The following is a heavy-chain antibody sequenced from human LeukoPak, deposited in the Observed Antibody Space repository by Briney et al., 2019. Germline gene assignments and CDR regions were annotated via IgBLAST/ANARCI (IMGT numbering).Heavy chain of an antibody. CDR2: ISAYNGNT. D-gene: IGHD5-18*01. CDR1: GYTFTSYG. Sequence: ASVKVSCKASGYTFTSYGINWVRQAPGQGLEWMGWISAYNGNTNYAQKLQGRVTMTTDTSTSTAYMELRSLRSDDTAVYYCARAVDTAMGFYYYYYMDVWGKGTTVTVSS. J-gene: IGHJ6*03. CDR3: ARAVDTAMGFYYYYYMDV. V-gene: IGHV1-18*01.